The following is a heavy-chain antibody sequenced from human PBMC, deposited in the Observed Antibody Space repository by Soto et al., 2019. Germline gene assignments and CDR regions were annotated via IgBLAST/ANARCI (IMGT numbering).Heavy chain of an antibody. J-gene: IGHJ4*02. Sequence: QVQLVESGGGVVQPGRSRRLSCAASGFMFSNHGMHWVRQAPGKGLEWVAVIWSDGNNRYYADSVKGRFTISRDNSKKTVYLQMNSLRAADTAVYSCVRGANWNDEASDYWRQATLVTVSS. V-gene: IGHV3-33*01. CDR2: IWSDGNNR. CDR1: GFMFSNHG. CDR3: VRGANWNDEASDY. D-gene: IGHD1-1*01.